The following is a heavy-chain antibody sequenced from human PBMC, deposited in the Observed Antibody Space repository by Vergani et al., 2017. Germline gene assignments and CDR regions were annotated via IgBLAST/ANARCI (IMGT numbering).Heavy chain of an antibody. D-gene: IGHD6-19*01. CDR2: IRYDGSNK. V-gene: IGHV3-30*02. J-gene: IGHJ4*02. CDR3: AKADDSSGWFSLTFVFAS. Sequence: QVQLVESGGGVVQPGGSLRLSCAASGFTFSSYGMHWVRQAPGKGLEWVAFIRYDGSNKYYADSVKGRFTISRDNSKTPLYLQMNSLRAEDTAVYYCAKADDSSGWFSLTFVFASGGQGTLVTV. CDR1: GFTFSSYG.